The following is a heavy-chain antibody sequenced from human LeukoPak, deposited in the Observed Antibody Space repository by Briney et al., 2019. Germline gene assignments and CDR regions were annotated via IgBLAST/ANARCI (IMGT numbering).Heavy chain of an antibody. J-gene: IGHJ4*02. D-gene: IGHD5-12*01. Sequence: ASVKVSCKASGYTFTSYYMHWVRQAPGQGLEWKGIINPSGGSTSYAQKFQGRVTMTRDTSTSTVYMELSSLRSEDTAVYYCARGPNGYSGYDSLGFDYWGQGTLVTVSS. CDR2: INPSGGST. V-gene: IGHV1-46*01. CDR1: GYTFTSYY. CDR3: ARGPNGYSGYDSLGFDY.